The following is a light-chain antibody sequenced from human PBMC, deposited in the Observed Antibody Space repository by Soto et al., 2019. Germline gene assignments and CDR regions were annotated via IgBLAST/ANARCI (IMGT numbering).Light chain of an antibody. Sequence: QSALTQPRSVSGALGQSVTISCTGTTSDAAGYNYVSWYQHHPGKPLKLIIYDVNNRPSGVPDRFSGSKSGNTASLSISGLRPEDEADYHCCSYPRSYIYVLGTGTKVTVL. CDR2: DVN. V-gene: IGLV2-11*01. J-gene: IGLJ1*01. CDR3: CSYPRSYIYV. CDR1: TSDAAGYNY.